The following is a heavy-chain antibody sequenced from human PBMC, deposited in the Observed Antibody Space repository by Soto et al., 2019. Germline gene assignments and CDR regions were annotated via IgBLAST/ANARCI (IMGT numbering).Heavy chain of an antibody. V-gene: IGHV4-31*03. D-gene: IGHD4-17*01. Sequence: QVQLQESGPGLVKPSQTLSLTCTVSGDSINNGDCYWSWLPQIPGKGLERIGYIYYNGTKYYNPSLKSRVPMSVDTSKNQFSLNLTSVTAADTAVYYCAREKEDDSGDYNAFDIWGQGTVVTVSS. CDR2: IYYNGTK. CDR1: GDSINNGDCY. J-gene: IGHJ3*02. CDR3: AREKEDDSGDYNAFDI.